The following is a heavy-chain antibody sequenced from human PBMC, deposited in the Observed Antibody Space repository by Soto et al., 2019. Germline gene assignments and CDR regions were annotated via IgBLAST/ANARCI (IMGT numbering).Heavy chain of an antibody. CDR2: ISYDGSNK. CDR3: AKGIADLLTGIYYYYYYGMDV. D-gene: IGHD3-9*01. J-gene: IGHJ6*02. V-gene: IGHV3-30*18. Sequence: GGSLRLSCAASGFTFSSYAIHWVRQAPGKGLEWVAVISYDGSNKYYADSVKGRFTISRDNSKNTLYLQMNSLRAEDTAVYYCAKGIADLLTGIYYYYYYGMDVWGQGTTVTVSS. CDR1: GFTFSSYA.